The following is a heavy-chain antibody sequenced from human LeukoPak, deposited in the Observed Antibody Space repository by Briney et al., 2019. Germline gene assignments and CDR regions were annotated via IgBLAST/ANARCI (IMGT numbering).Heavy chain of an antibody. D-gene: IGHD1-14*01. CDR1: GFTFSSYA. CDR3: ASFNHYYYYMDV. CDR2: ISYDGSNK. Sequence: GGSLRLSCAASGFTFSSYAMHWVRQAPGKGLEWVAVISYDGSNKYYADSVKGRFTISRDNSKNTLYLQMNSLRAEDTAVYYCASFNHYYYYMDVWGKGTTVTVSS. V-gene: IGHV3-30*01. J-gene: IGHJ6*03.